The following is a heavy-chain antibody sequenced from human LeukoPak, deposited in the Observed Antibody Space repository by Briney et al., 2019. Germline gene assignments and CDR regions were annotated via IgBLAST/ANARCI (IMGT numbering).Heavy chain of an antibody. CDR3: ARGGDWDYDFWSGYSTFDY. D-gene: IGHD3-3*01. CDR1: GGSISSYY. CDR2: IYYSGST. V-gene: IGHV4-59*01. Sequence: SETLSLTCTVSGGSISSYYWSWIRQPPGKGLEWIGYIYYSGSTNYNPSLKSRVTISVDTSKNQFSLKLSSVTAADTAVYYCARGGDWDYDFWSGYSTFDYWGQGTLVTVSS. J-gene: IGHJ4*02.